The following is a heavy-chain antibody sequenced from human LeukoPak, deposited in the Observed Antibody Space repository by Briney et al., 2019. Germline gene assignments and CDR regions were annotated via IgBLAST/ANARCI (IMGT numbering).Heavy chain of an antibody. D-gene: IGHD5-24*01. CDR1: GFIFGSYW. CDR2: IKQDGSEK. Sequence: PGGFLRLSCAGSGFIFGSYWMSWVRQAPGKGLEWVANIKQDGSEKYYVDSVKGRFTVFRDNDKYSLYLQMNRLRAEDTAMYFCARGDKSEQPAKYGMDVWGRGTTVSVSS. J-gene: IGHJ6*02. CDR3: ARGDKSEQPAKYGMDV. V-gene: IGHV3-7*01.